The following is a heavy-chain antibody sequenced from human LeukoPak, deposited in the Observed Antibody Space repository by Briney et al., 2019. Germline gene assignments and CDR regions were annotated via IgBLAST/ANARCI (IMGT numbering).Heavy chain of an antibody. CDR2: IYHSGST. D-gene: IGHD6-19*01. J-gene: IGHJ4*02. CDR3: ARPIAGSSVWRSFDN. V-gene: IGHV4-4*02. Sequence: PGGSLRLSCAASGFTFSSYSMNWVRQAPGKGLEWIGEIYHSGSTNYNPSLQSRVTISVDTSKNQFSLKLSSVTAADTAVYYCARPIAGSSVWRSFDNWGQGTLVTVSS. CDR1: GFTFSSYS.